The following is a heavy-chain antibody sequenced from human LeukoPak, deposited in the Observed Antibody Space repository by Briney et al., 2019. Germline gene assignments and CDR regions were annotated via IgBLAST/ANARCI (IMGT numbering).Heavy chain of an antibody. CDR3: TIDYDYAWGSYRLAY. Sequence: AGGSLRLSCAASGFTFSEAWMTWVRQAPGKGLEWVGRIQSITDGGTTDYAAPVKGRFTISRDDSKNTLYLQLNSLKTEDTAMYYCTIDYDYAWGSYRLAYWGQGALVTVSS. CDR2: IQSITDGGTT. V-gene: IGHV3-15*01. CDR1: GFTFSEAW. J-gene: IGHJ4*02. D-gene: IGHD3-16*02.